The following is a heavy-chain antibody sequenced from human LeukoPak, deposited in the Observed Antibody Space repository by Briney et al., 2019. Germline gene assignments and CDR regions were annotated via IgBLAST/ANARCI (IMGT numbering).Heavy chain of an antibody. D-gene: IGHD3-22*01. Sequence: GGSLRLSCAASGFSFSRYWMSWVRQAPVRGLEWVANIKPDGSEIYYVDSVKGRFTISRDNAKNSLYLQMNSLRAEDTALYYCVGESEDRYDSSYWGQGTLVTVSS. CDR2: IKPDGSEI. CDR3: VGESEDRYDSSY. J-gene: IGHJ4*02. V-gene: IGHV3-7*03. CDR1: GFSFSRYW.